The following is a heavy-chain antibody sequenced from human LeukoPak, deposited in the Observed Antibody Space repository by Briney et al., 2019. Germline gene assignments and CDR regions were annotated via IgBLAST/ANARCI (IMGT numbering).Heavy chain of an antibody. Sequence: ASVKVSCKASGYTFTSYDINWVRQATGQGLEWMGWMNPNSGNTNYAQKLQGRVTMTTDTSTSTAYMELRSLRSDDTAVYYCARASGYYDSSGYIDYWGQGTLVTVSS. D-gene: IGHD3-22*01. J-gene: IGHJ4*02. CDR3: ARASGYYDSSGYIDY. CDR2: MNPNSGNT. CDR1: GYTFTSYD. V-gene: IGHV1-18*01.